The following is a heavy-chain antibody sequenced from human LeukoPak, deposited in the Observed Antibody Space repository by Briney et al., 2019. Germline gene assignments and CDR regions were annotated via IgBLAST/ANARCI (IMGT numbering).Heavy chain of an antibody. CDR1: GGSISSYY. V-gene: IGHV4-4*07. CDR2: IYTSGST. CDR3: ARQGTPVSYYYYGMDV. D-gene: IGHD1-7*01. Sequence: SETLSLTCTVSGGSISSYYWSWIRQPAGKGLEWIGRIYTSGSTNYNPSLKSRVTMSVDTSKNQFSLKLSSVTAADTAVYYCARQGTPVSYYYYGMDVWGQGTTVTVSS. J-gene: IGHJ6*02.